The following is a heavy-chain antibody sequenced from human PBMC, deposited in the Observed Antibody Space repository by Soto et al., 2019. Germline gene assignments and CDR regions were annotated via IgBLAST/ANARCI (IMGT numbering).Heavy chain of an antibody. CDR1: GFRFGSYS. CDR2: ITATGDRT. CDR3: ATMNGYFEY. Sequence: GSLRLSCADSGFRFGSYSMSWVRQTPGKGLEWVAAITATGDRTYYADSVTGRFTISRDNSKKTHYLQMTSLRAEDTAMYYCATMNGYFEYWGQGTPVTVSS. V-gene: IGHV3-23*01. D-gene: IGHD3-22*01. J-gene: IGHJ4*02.